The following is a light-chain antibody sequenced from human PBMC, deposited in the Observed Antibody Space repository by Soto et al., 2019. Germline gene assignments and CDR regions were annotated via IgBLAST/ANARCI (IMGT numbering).Light chain of an antibody. Sequence: QSALTQPASVSGSPGQSITISYTGTSSDVGGYNHVSWYQHHPGKAPKVIIFEVNNRPSGISNRFSGSKSGNTASLTISGLQAEDEADYYCASYTTTSTLWVFGGGTKLTVL. CDR2: EVN. CDR3: ASYTTTSTLWV. CDR1: SSDVGGYNH. J-gene: IGLJ3*02. V-gene: IGLV2-14*01.